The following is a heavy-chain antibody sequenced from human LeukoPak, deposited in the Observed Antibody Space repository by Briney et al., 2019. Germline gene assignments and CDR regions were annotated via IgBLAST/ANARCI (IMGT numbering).Heavy chain of an antibody. Sequence: GASVTVSCKASGYTFTGYYMHWVRQAPGQGLEWMGWINPNSGGTNYAQKFQGRVTMTRDTSISTAYMELSRLRSDDTAVYCCARAIFELLPMDVWGKGTTVTVSS. D-gene: IGHD3-3*01. CDR2: INPNSGGT. V-gene: IGHV1-2*02. CDR3: ARAIFELLPMDV. J-gene: IGHJ6*03. CDR1: GYTFTGYY.